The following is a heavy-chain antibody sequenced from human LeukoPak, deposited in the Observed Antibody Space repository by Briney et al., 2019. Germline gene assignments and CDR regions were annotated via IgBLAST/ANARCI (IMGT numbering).Heavy chain of an antibody. D-gene: IGHD3-22*01. CDR1: GGYW. CDR2: IYPGASDI. V-gene: IGHV5-51*01. CDR3: ARCSPCARSSGSYDAFDI. J-gene: IGHJ3*02. Sequence: GESLKISCKDSGGYWIGWVRQMPGKRLEWMGIIYPGASDIRYSPSFQGQVTISADGSISPAYLQWSSLKASDTAMYYCARCSPCARSSGSYDAFDIWGQGTMVTVSS.